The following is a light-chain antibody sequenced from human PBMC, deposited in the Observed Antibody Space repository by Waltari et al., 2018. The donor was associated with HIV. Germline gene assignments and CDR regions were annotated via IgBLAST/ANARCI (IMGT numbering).Light chain of an antibody. V-gene: IGLV1-40*03. CDR2: KNK. Sequence: QSVLTQPPSISGAPGQRITVSCSGTSSNLRAGYDVHWYQQGPGRAPKLLLYKNKNRPSGVPDRFSASKSDASASLAITGLQAADEGDYFCQSYDTSLSAWVFGGGTRLTVL. CDR3: QSYDTSLSAWV. CDR1: SSNLRAGYD. J-gene: IGLJ2*01.